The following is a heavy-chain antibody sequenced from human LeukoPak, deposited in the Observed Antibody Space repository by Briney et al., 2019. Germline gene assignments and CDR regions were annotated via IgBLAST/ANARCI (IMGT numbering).Heavy chain of an antibody. CDR1: VFSLCEYY. J-gene: IGHJ6*02. Sequence: GGSLRHSYAASVFSLCEYYRRSIRQAPGKGLEWVSYISSSSSYTNYADSVKGRFTISRDNAKNSLYLQMNSLRAEDTAVYYCAREPVLTGSNSSNYYGLDVWGQGTTVTVSS. CDR3: AREPVLTGSNSSNYYGLDV. CDR2: ISSSSSYT. V-gene: IGHV3-11*05. D-gene: IGHD3-9*01.